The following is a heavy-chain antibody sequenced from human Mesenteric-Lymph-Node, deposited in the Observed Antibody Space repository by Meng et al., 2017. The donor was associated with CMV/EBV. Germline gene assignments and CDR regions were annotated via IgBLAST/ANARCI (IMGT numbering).Heavy chain of an antibody. Sequence: ASVKVSCKASGYTFTSYGISWVRQAPGQGLEWMGWVNPNSGNTGYAQKFQGRVTITRSTSITTAYMELSSLRSEDTAVYYCARSDYGDYDYWGQGTLVTVSS. V-gene: IGHV1-8*03. J-gene: IGHJ4*02. CDR1: GYTFTSYG. CDR3: ARSDYGDYDY. D-gene: IGHD4-17*01. CDR2: VNPNSGNT.